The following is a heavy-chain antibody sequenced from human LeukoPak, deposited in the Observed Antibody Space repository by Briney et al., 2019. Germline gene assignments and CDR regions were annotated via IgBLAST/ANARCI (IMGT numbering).Heavy chain of an antibody. Sequence: GASVKVSCKASGYTFTSYDINWVRQATGQGLEWMGWMNPNSGNTGYAQKFQGRVTITRNTSISTAYMELSSLRSEDTAVYYCARVNHYDPLGYYYMDVWGKGTTVTVSS. CDR1: GYTFTSYD. V-gene: IGHV1-8*03. D-gene: IGHD3-3*01. J-gene: IGHJ6*03. CDR3: ARVNHYDPLGYYYMDV. CDR2: MNPNSGNT.